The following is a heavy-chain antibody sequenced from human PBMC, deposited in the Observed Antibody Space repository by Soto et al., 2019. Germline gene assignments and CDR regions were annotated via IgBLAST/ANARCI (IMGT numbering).Heavy chain of an antibody. V-gene: IGHV3-30-3*01. CDR1: GFTFSSYA. CDR2: ISYDGSNK. CDR3: ARGPEVVVVVPAATSYYYYGMDV. D-gene: IGHD2-2*01. Sequence: GGSLRLSCAASGFTFSSYAMHWVRQAPGKGLEWVAVISYDGSNKYYADSVKGRFTISRDNSKNTLYLQMNSLRAEDTAVYYCARGPEVVVVVPAATSYYYYGMDVWGQGTTVTVSS. J-gene: IGHJ6*02.